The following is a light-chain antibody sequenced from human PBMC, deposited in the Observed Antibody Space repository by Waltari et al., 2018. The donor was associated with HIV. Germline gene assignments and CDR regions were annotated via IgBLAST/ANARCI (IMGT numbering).Light chain of an antibody. J-gene: IGKJ4*01. V-gene: IGKV3-20*01. CDR1: QSISSTY. Sequence: EIVLTQSPGTLSLSPGERATLSCRASQSISSTYLAWYQQKPGQAPSLLIYGASTRATGIPDRFRGSGSGTDFSLSISRLEPEDFAVYYCQHYGTSLLTFGGGTKVEIK. CDR3: QHYGTSLLT. CDR2: GAS.